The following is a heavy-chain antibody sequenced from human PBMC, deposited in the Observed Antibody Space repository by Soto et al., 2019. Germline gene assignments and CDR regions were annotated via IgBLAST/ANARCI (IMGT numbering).Heavy chain of an antibody. V-gene: IGHV1-2*04. CDR1: GYTFTGYY. J-gene: IGHJ4*02. D-gene: IGHD2-15*01. Sequence: ASVKVSCKASGYTFTGYYMHWVRQAPGQGLEWMGWINPNSGGTNYAQKFQGWVTMTRDTSISTAYMELSRLRSDDMAVYYCARGYCSGGSCYQIDYWGQGTLVTVSS. CDR3: ARGYCSGGSCYQIDY. CDR2: INPNSGGT.